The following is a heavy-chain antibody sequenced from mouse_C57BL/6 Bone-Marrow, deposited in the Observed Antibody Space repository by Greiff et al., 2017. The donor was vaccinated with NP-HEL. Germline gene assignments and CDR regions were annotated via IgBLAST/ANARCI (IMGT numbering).Heavy chain of an antibody. CDR2: INPDSSTI. D-gene: IGHD2-3*01. J-gene: IGHJ1*03. CDR1: GIAFSRYW. Sequence: EVKLMESGGGLVQPGGSLKLSCAASGIAFSRYWMSWVRRAPGKGLEWIGEINPDSSTINYAPSLKDKFIISRDNAKNTLYLQMSKVRSEDTALYYCARSYDGFYWYFDVWGTGTTVTVSS. CDR3: ARSYDGFYWYFDV. V-gene: IGHV4-1*01.